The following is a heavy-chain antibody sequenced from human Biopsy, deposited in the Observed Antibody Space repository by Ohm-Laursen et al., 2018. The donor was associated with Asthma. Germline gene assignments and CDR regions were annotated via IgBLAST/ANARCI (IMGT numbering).Heavy chain of an antibody. J-gene: IGHJ6*02. CDR2: ISPVFGST. D-gene: IGHD6-13*01. CDR3: ASPSSSREILYYYYNMDI. Sequence: CSVKVSCKASGGTFGNYAISWGREAPGLGLEWMGGISPVFGSTNIAQKFQGRVTISADIFTKTAYLEVSSLRSDDTAVYYCASPSSSREILYYYYNMDIWGQGTTVTV. V-gene: IGHV1-69*06. CDR1: GGTFGNYA.